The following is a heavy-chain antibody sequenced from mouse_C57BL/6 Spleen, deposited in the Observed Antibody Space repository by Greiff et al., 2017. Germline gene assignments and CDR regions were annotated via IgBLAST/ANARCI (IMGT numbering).Heavy chain of an antibody. V-gene: IGHV5-6*01. CDR3: ARRGDAAWFAY. Sequence: EVQGVESGGDLVKPGGSLKLSCAASGFTFSSYGMSWVRQTPDKRLEWVATISSGGSYTYYPDSVKGRFTITRDNAKSTLYMQMSSLKSEDTAVYFCARRGDAAWFAYWGQGTLVTVSA. CDR2: ISSGGSYT. J-gene: IGHJ3*01. CDR1: GFTFSSYG.